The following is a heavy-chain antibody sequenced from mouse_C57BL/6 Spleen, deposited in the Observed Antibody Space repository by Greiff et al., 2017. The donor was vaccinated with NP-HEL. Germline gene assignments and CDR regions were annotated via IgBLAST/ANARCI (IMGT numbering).Heavy chain of an antibody. CDR3: ARSGDYGSSYRGYYFDY. Sequence: EVQLQQSGPELVQPGASVKIPCKASGYTFTDYNMDWVKQSHGKSLEWIGDINPNNGGTIYNQKFKGKATLTVDKSSSTAYMELRSLTSEDTAVYYCARSGDYGSSYRGYYFDYWGQGTTLTVSS. CDR1: GYTFTDYN. CDR2: INPNNGGT. J-gene: IGHJ2*01. D-gene: IGHD1-1*01. V-gene: IGHV1-18*01.